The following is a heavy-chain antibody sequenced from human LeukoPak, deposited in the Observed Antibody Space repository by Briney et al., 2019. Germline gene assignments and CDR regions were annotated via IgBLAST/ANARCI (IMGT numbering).Heavy chain of an antibody. CDR2: ISSSSSYI. Sequence: PGGSLRLSCAASGFTFSSYSMNWVRQAPGKGLEWVSSISSSSSYIYYADSVKGRFTISRDNAKNSLYLQMNSPRAEDTAAYYCASWSGIAAAGQTFYYFDYWGQGTLVTVSS. CDR3: ASWSGIAAAGQTFYYFDY. V-gene: IGHV3-21*01. CDR1: GFTFSSYS. D-gene: IGHD6-13*01. J-gene: IGHJ4*02.